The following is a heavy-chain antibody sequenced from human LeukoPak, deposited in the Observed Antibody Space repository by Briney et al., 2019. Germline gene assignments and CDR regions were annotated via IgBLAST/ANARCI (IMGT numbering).Heavy chain of an antibody. CDR3: ARAHSIAVAGGTFKY. J-gene: IGHJ4*02. D-gene: IGHD6-19*01. CDR2: INPSGGST. CDR1: GYTFTSYY. Sequence: GASVKVSCKASGYTFTSYYMHWVRQAPGQGLEWMGIINPSGGSTSYAQKFQGRVTMTRDTSTSTVYMELSSLRSEVTAVYYCARAHSIAVAGGTFKYWGKGPLFTASS. V-gene: IGHV1-46*01.